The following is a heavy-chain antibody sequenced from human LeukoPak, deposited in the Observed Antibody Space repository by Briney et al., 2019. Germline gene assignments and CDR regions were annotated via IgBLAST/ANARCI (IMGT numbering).Heavy chain of an antibody. CDR3: AITMIVVVITTPDAFDI. J-gene: IGHJ3*02. Sequence: SVEVSCKASGGTFSSYAISWVRQAPGQGLEWMGGIIPIFGTANYAQKFQGRVTITADESTSTAYMELSSLRSEDTAVYYCAITMIVVVITTPDAFDIWGQGTMVTVSS. V-gene: IGHV1-69*01. CDR1: GGTFSSYA. CDR2: IIPIFGTA. D-gene: IGHD3-22*01.